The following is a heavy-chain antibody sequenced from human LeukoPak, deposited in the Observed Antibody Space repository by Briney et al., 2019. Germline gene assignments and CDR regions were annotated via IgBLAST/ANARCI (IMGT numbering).Heavy chain of an antibody. J-gene: IGHJ3*02. CDR1: GYTFTSYG. CDR2: INPNSGGT. Sequence: ASVKVSCKASGYTFTSYGISWVRQAPGQGLEWMGWINPNSGGTNYAQKFQGRVTMTRDTSISTAYMELSRLRSDDTAVYYCARSYSFGGGKSYYDILTGYPHDAFDIWGQGTMVTVSS. CDR3: ARSYSFGGGKSYYDILTGYPHDAFDI. V-gene: IGHV1-2*02. D-gene: IGHD3-9*01.